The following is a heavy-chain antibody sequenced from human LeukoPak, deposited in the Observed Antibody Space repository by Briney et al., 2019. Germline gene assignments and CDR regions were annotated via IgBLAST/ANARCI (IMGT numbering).Heavy chain of an antibody. Sequence: GESLKISCKGSGYSFTSYWIGWVRQMPGKGLEWMGIIYPGDSDTRYSPSFRGQVTISADKSISTAYLQWSSLKASDTAMYYCARQVACSGGSCYHSYADYWGQGTLVTVSS. CDR2: IYPGDSDT. D-gene: IGHD2-15*01. V-gene: IGHV5-51*01. J-gene: IGHJ4*02. CDR1: GYSFTSYW. CDR3: ARQVACSGGSCYHSYADY.